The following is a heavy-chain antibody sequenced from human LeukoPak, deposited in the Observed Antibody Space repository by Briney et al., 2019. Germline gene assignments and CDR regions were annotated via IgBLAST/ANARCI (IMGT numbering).Heavy chain of an antibody. CDR2: ISYDGSNK. V-gene: IGHV3-30-3*01. CDR1: GFTFSSYA. J-gene: IGHJ1*01. D-gene: IGHD3-22*01. CDR3: ARDPDSSGYYYGGYFQH. Sequence: GGSLRLSCAASGFTFSSYAMHWVRQAPGKGLEGVAVISYDGSNKYYADSVKGRFTISRDNSKNTLYLQMTSLRAEDTAVYYCARDPDSSGYYYGGYFQHWGQGTLVTVSS.